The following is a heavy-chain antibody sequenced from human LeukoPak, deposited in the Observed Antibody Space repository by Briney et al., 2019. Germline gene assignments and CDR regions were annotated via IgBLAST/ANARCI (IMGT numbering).Heavy chain of an antibody. J-gene: IGHJ4*02. Sequence: PGGSLRLSCAASGFTFSSYGMSWVRQAPGKGLEWVSAISGSGISTYYADSVKGRFTISRDNSKNTLYLQMNSLRAEDTAVYYCAKRGYYYGSGNYPYFDYWGQGALVTVSS. CDR2: ISGSGIST. V-gene: IGHV3-23*01. CDR3: AKRGYYYGSGNYPYFDY. CDR1: GFTFSSYG. D-gene: IGHD3-10*01.